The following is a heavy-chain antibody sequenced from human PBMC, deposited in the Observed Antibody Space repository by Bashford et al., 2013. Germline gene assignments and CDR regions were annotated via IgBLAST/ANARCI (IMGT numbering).Heavy chain of an antibody. CDR1: GGSFSGYY. CDR2: LSQWEH. J-gene: IGHJ5*02. Sequence: SETLSLTCAVYGGSFSGYYWSWIRQPPREGTGVDWVYLSQWEHLLQPSLESRLTISLDTSKNQFSLKVNSVTAADTAVYYCARGTPGQCRSISCLAWFDPGAREPWSPSPQ. D-gene: IGHD2-2*01. CDR3: ARGTPGQCRSISCLAWFDP. V-gene: IGHV4-59*08.